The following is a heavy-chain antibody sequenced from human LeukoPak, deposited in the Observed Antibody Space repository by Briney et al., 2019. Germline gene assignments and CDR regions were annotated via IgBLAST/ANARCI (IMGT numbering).Heavy chain of an antibody. D-gene: IGHD5-12*01. CDR3: ASSGYGWNWFDP. CDR1: GYSFTSYW. J-gene: IGHJ5*02. Sequence: GESLQISCKGSGYSFTSYWISWVRQMPGKGLEWMGRIDPSDSYTNYSPSFQGHVTISADKSISTAYLQWSSLKASDTAMYYCASSGYGWNWFDPWGQGTLVTVSS. CDR2: IDPSDSYT. V-gene: IGHV5-10-1*01.